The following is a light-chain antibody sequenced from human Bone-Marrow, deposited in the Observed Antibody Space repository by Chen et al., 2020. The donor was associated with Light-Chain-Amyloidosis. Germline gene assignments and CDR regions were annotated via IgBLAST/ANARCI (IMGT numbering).Light chain of an antibody. Sequence: SYVLTQPSSVSVAPGQTATIACGGNNIGSTSVHWYQQTPGQAPLLVVYDDSDRPSGIPERWSGSNSGNTATLTSSRVEAGDEDDYYCQVWDRSSDRPVFGGGTKLTVL. J-gene: IGLJ3*02. CDR2: DDS. CDR1: NIGSTS. CDR3: QVWDRSSDRPV. V-gene: IGLV3-21*02.